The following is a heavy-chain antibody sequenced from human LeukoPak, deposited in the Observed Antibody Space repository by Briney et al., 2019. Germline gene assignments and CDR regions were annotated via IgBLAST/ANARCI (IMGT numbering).Heavy chain of an antibody. CDR1: GDSISSYH. V-gene: IGHV4-59*12. CDR2: MYHIGGV. J-gene: IGHJ4*02. CDR3: AATIKRDYDDTNLDY. Sequence: SETLSLTCTVPGDSISSYHWSWIRQPPGKGLEWIGYMYHIGGVNYNPSLKSRVTISVDTSENQFSLKLTSVTAADTAVYYCAATIKRDYDDTNLDYWGQGTLVTVSS. D-gene: IGHD4-17*01.